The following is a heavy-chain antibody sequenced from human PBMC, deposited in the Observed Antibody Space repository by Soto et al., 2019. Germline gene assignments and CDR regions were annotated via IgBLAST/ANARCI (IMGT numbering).Heavy chain of an antibody. CDR1: GFTFSSYA. CDR3: AKEDSSSWGSFDY. V-gene: IGHV3-30-3*01. D-gene: IGHD6-13*01. J-gene: IGHJ4*02. Sequence: QVQLVESGGGVVQPGRSLRLSCAASGFTFSSYAMHWVRQAPGKGLEWVAVISYDGSNKYYADSVKGRFTISRDNSKNTLYLQMNSLRAEDTAVYYCAKEDSSSWGSFDYWGQGTLVTVSS. CDR2: ISYDGSNK.